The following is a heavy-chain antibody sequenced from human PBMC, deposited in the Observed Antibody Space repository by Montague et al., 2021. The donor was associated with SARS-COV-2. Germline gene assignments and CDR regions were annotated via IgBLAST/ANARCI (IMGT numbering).Heavy chain of an antibody. Sequence: LVKPTQTLTLTCTVSGGSISSGGYYWSWIRQHPGKGLEWIGYIYYSGSTYYNPSLKSRVTISVDTSKNQFSLKLSSVTAADTAVYYCARWFGYYGSGDYFDYWGQGTLVTVSS. CDR1: GGSISSGGYY. D-gene: IGHD3-10*01. J-gene: IGHJ4*02. CDR2: IYYSGST. CDR3: ARWFGYYGSGDYFDY. V-gene: IGHV4-31*03.